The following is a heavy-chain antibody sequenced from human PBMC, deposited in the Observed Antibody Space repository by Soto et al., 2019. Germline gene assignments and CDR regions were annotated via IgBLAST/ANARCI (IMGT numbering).Heavy chain of an antibody. D-gene: IGHD3-3*01. Sequence: EVQLVESGGGLVKPGGSLRLSCAASGFTFSSYSMNWVRQAPGKGLEWVSSISSSSSYIYYADSVKGRFTISRDNAKNSLYLQMNSLRAEDTAVYYCARLFGVVIPSYYYYYGMDVWGQGTTVTESS. CDR1: GFTFSSYS. CDR3: ARLFGVVIPSYYYYYGMDV. J-gene: IGHJ6*02. CDR2: ISSSSSYI. V-gene: IGHV3-21*01.